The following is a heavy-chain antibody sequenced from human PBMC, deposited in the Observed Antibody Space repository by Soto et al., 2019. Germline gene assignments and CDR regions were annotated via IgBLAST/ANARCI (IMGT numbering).Heavy chain of an antibody. J-gene: IGHJ4*02. Sequence: GASVKVSCKGLGYTFTSYGISWVRQAPGQGLEWMGWIRPNDGHTNYAQKFQDRVTMTRDTSTTTVYMDLRSLGSDDTAVYYCAIIGSGDYSDFDYWSQGXLVTVSS. CDR1: GYTFTSYG. CDR3: AIIGSGDYSDFDY. CDR2: IRPNDGHT. D-gene: IGHD4-4*01. V-gene: IGHV1-18*01.